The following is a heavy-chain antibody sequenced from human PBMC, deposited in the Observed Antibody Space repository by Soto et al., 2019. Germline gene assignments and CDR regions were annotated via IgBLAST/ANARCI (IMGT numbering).Heavy chain of an antibody. Sequence: QVQLQESGRGLVKPSETLSLTCTVSVGCITNYYCSWFRQPPGKGLEWIGYINYDGYSAYNLSLKGRVTLTMDAPKTQFSLMLESVTATDTAVYYCASHGFGPLHGRVDVWGPGTTVIVSS. CDR3: ASHGFGPLHGRVDV. CDR2: INYDGYS. D-gene: IGHD3-10*01. J-gene: IGHJ6*02. V-gene: IGHV4-59*08. CDR1: VGCITNYY.